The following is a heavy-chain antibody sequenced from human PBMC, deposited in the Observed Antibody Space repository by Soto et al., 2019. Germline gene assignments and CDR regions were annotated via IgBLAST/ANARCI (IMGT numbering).Heavy chain of an antibody. J-gene: IGHJ6*02. CDR2: IYYSGST. V-gene: IGHV4-61*01. Sequence: SETLSLTCTVSGGSVSSGSYYWSWIRQPPGKGLEWIGYIYYSGSTNYNPSLKSRVTVSVDTSKNQFSLKLSSVTAADTAVYYCARVHLDYGMDVWGQGTTVTVSS. CDR3: ARVHLDYGMDV. CDR1: GGSVSSGSYY.